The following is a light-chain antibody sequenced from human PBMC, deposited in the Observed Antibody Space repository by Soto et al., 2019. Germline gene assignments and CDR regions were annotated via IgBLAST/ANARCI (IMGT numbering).Light chain of an antibody. Sequence: DMQVTQSPSSLSASVGDRITITCRASQSISTYLNWYQQRPGTAPKLLIYAASSLQSGVPSRFSGSGSGTDFTLPISSLQPEDFATYYCQQTYSTPLTYTFGQGTKLDIK. CDR2: AAS. CDR1: QSISTY. V-gene: IGKV1-39*01. J-gene: IGKJ2*01. CDR3: QQTYSTPLTYT.